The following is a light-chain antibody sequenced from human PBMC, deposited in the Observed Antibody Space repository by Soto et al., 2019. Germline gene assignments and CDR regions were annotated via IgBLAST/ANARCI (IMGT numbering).Light chain of an antibody. CDR2: EGT. CDR1: SSDVGSYNL. CDR3: SSYTTSYFYV. V-gene: IGLV2-14*02. Sequence: QSVLTQPASVSGSPGQSITISCTGTSSDVGSYNLVSWYQQHPGKAPKLMIYEGTKRPSGVSYRFSASKSAFTASLTISGLQAEDEAHYYCSSYTTSYFYVFGPGTKLTVL. J-gene: IGLJ1*01.